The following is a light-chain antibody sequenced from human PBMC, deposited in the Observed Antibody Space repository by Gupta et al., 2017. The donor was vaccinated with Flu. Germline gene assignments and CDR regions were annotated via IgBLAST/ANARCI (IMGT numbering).Light chain of an antibody. V-gene: IGKV1-5*03. CDR3: QHYENYPYT. CDR2: EAS. J-gene: IGKJ2*01. Sequence: DIQMTQSPSILSASIGDRVTITCRASQSSSSWLAWYQQKPGKAPRLLIYEASTLQTGVPSRFSGGGSGTAFSLTISSLHPDDFATYYCQHYENYPYTFGQGTTLEIK. CDR1: QSSSSW.